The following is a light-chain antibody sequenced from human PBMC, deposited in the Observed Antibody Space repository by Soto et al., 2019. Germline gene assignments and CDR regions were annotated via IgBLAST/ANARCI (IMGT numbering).Light chain of an antibody. CDR1: SLNIGGNP. V-gene: IGLV1-47*02. CDR2: SNH. Sequence: QSVLTQPPSACGTPGQMVTISCSGSSLNIGGNPVSWFQHLPGAPPKLLIHSNHKRPSGVPDRFSGSKSGTSASLAIRGLRSEDEADYYCVSWDDALRGHVFGTGTKLTVL. J-gene: IGLJ1*01. CDR3: VSWDDALRGHV.